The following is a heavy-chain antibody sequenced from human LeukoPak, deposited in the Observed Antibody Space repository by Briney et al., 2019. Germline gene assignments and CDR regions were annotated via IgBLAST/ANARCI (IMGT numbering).Heavy chain of an antibody. Sequence: GGSLRLSCAASGFTFSSYGMSWVRQAPGKGLEWDSAISGSGGSTYYADSVKGRFTISRDNARNSLYLQMNSLRAEDTAVYYCARRAGAYSHPYDYWGQGTLVTVSS. CDR1: GFTFSSYG. V-gene: IGHV3-23*01. CDR3: ARRAGAYSHPYDY. CDR2: ISGSGGST. J-gene: IGHJ4*02. D-gene: IGHD4/OR15-4a*01.